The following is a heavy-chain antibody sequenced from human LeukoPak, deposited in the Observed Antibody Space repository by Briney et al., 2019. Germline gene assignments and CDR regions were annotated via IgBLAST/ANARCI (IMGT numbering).Heavy chain of an antibody. V-gene: IGHV4-30-2*01. CDR1: GGSISSGGYY. CDR3: ARRDHYYRYFDY. Sequence: PSETLSLTCTVSGGSISSGGYYWSWIRQPPGKGLEWIGYIYHSGSTYYNPSLKSRVTISVDRSKNQFSLKLSSVIAADTAVYYCARRDHYYRYFDYWGQGTLVTVSS. J-gene: IGHJ4*02. D-gene: IGHD3-10*01. CDR2: IYHSGST.